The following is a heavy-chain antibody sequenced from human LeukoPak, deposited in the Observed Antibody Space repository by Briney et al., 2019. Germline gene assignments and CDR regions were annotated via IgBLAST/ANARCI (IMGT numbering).Heavy chain of an antibody. J-gene: IGHJ3*02. Sequence: NSSETLSLTCTVSGVSISSYYWSWIRQPPGKGLEWIGYIYYSGSTNYNPSLKSRVTISVDTSKNQFSLKLSSVTAADTAVYYCARAMADAFDIWGQGTMVTVSS. CDR2: IYYSGST. D-gene: IGHD5-24*01. CDR1: GVSISSYY. V-gene: IGHV4-59*01. CDR3: ARAMADAFDI.